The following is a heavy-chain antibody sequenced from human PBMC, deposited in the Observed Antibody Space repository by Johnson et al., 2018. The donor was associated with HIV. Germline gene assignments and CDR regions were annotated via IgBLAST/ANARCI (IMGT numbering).Heavy chain of an antibody. J-gene: IGHJ3*02. CDR3: ARACRDGYTCDAFDI. V-gene: IGHV3-30*19. CDR2: LSNDGSNK. Sequence: QVHLVESGGGVVQPGRSLRLSCTASGFTFRSYGMYWVRQPPGKGLEWVAVLSNDGSNKYYADSVKGRFSISRENAKNSLYLQMNSLRAEDTAVFYCARACRDGYTCDAFDIWCQGTMVTVSS. D-gene: IGHD5-24*01. CDR1: GFTFRSYG.